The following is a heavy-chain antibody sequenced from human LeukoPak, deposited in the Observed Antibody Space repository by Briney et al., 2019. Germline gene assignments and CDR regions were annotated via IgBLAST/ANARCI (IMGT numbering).Heavy chain of an antibody. CDR3: ARANVDTAMAKAYDAFDI. V-gene: IGHV4-61*01. D-gene: IGHD5-18*01. CDR2: IYYSGST. CDR1: GGSVSSGSYY. Sequence: SETLSLTCTVSGGSVSSGSYYWSWIRQPPGKGLEWIGYIYYSGSTNYNPSLKSRVTISVDTSKNQSSLKLSSVTAADTAVYYCARANVDTAMAKAYDAFDIWGQGTMVTVSS. J-gene: IGHJ3*02.